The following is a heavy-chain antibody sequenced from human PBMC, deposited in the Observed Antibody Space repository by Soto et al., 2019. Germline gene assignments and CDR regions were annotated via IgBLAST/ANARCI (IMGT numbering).Heavy chain of an antibody. CDR1: GYTFTSYD. Sequence: QVQLVQSGAEVKKPGASVKVSCKASGYTFTSYDINWARQATGQGLEWMGWMNPNSGNTGYAQKFQGRVTMTTDTSISTAYMELSSLISEDTAVYYCERGLYYYGMDVWGQGTPVTVSS. CDR2: MNPNSGNT. J-gene: IGHJ6*02. CDR3: ERGLYYYGMDV. V-gene: IGHV1-8*01.